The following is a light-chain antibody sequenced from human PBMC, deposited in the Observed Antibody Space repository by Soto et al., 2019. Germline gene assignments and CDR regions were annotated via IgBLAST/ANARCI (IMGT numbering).Light chain of an antibody. CDR3: QQSYSTPPLT. Sequence: DIQMTQSPSSLSASVGDRVTITCRANQSISSYLNWYQQKPGKAPKLLIYAASSLQSGVPSRFSGSGSGTDLPLTISSLQPEDFAPYYCQQSYSTPPLTFGGGTKVEIK. CDR1: QSISSY. V-gene: IGKV1-39*01. CDR2: AAS. J-gene: IGKJ4*01.